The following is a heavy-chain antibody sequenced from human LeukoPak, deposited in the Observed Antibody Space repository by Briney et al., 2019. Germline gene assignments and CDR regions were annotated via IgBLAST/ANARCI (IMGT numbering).Heavy chain of an antibody. CDR1: GYTFTSYD. D-gene: IGHD2-2*01. V-gene: IGHV1-8*03. Sequence: ASVKVSCKASGYTFTSYDINWVRQATGQGLEWMGWMNPNSGNTGYAQKFQGSVTITRNTSISTAYMELSSLRSEDTAVYYCARGRGSSTTSSHYMDVWGKGTTVTVSS. J-gene: IGHJ6*03. CDR2: MNPNSGNT. CDR3: ARGRGSSTTSSHYMDV.